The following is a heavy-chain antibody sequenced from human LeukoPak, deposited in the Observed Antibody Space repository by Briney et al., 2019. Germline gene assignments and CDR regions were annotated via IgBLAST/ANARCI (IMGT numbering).Heavy chain of an antibody. CDR1: GFTFTLYD. Sequence: PGGSLRLSCAASGFTFTLYDMHWVRQAPGKGLEWVAFVRYDGSNQYYADSVRGRFTISRDNSKNTLYLQMNSLRPEDTAVYYCAPVKRLEYHFDYWGQGTLVTVSS. V-gene: IGHV3-30*02. CDR3: APVKRLEYHFDY. CDR2: VRYDGSNQ. D-gene: IGHD1-1*01. J-gene: IGHJ4*02.